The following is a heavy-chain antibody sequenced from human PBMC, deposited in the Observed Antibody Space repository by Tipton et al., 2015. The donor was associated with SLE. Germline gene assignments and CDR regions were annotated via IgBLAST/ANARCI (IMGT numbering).Heavy chain of an antibody. CDR3: AKDSDSSGVGAFDI. V-gene: IGHV3-30-3*01. CDR2: ISYDGSNK. CDR1: GFTFSSYA. Sequence: SLRLSCAASGFTFSSYAMHWVRQAPGKGLEWVAVISYDGSNKYNADSVKGRFTISRDNSKNSLYLQMNSLRTEDTALYYCAKDSDSSGVGAFDIWGQGTMVTVSS. D-gene: IGHD6-25*01. J-gene: IGHJ3*02.